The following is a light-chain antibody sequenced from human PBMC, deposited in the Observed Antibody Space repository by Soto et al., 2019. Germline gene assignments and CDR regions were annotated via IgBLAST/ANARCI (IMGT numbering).Light chain of an antibody. CDR2: RTS. CDR1: QSISSN. V-gene: IGKV3-15*01. CDR3: QQYNNWPRAT. J-gene: IGKJ4*01. Sequence: EIVMTQSPATLSVCPGERATLSCRASQSISSNLAWYQQKPGQAPRLLMFRTSSRATGFPARFSGSGSGTEFNLTISSLQSEDFGVYYCQQYNNWPRATFGGGTKV.